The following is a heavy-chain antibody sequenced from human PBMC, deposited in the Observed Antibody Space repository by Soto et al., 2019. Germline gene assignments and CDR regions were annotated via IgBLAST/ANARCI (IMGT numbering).Heavy chain of an antibody. J-gene: IGHJ4*02. CDR3: AKEMYPRTVLDSSSPWGDY. Sequence: QVQLVESGGGVVQPGRSLRLSCAVSGFTFSDYDMHWVRQAPGKGLEWVAVMSYAGTYKYYADSVKGRFTISRDLSGNTLFLQMNSLRLEDTAVYFCAKEMYPRTVLDSSSPWGDYWGQGTLVTVSS. D-gene: IGHD6-6*01. V-gene: IGHV3-30*18. CDR2: MSYAGTYK. CDR1: GFTFSDYD.